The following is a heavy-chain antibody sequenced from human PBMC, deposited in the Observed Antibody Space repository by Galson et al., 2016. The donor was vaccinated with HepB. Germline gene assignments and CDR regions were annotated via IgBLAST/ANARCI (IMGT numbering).Heavy chain of an antibody. Sequence: LRLSCAASGFTFNSYGMSWVRQAPGKGLEWVSSISGGGGSTDYAGSVKGRLTISRDNSKNTLYLHLNSLRAEDTAVYFCVKGLYGSGSSGDYWGQGTLVTVSS. D-gene: IGHD3-10*01. J-gene: IGHJ4*02. CDR2: ISGGGGST. CDR1: GFTFNSYG. V-gene: IGHV3-23*01. CDR3: VKGLYGSGSSGDY.